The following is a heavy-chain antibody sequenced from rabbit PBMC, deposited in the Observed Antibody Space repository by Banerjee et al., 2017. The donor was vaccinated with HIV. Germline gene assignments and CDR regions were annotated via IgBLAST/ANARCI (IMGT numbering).Heavy chain of an antibody. CDR3: ARDLAGVIGWNFGL. D-gene: IGHD4-1*01. CDR2: INTSSGNT. J-gene: IGHJ4*01. CDR1: GFSLSSNDM. Sequence: QEQLKETGGGLVQPGESLTLSCKVSGFSLSSNDMSWVRQAPGKGLEWIACINTSSGNTVYATWAKGRFTISKASWTTVTLQMTSLTAADTASYFCARDLAGVIGWNFGLWGPGTLVTVS. V-gene: IGHV1S45*01.